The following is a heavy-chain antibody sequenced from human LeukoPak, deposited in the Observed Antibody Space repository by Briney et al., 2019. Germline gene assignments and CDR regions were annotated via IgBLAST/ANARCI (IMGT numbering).Heavy chain of an antibody. CDR1: GGSFSGYY. CDR3: ARGGGEQWPLDL. Sequence: SETLSLTCAVYGGSFSGYYWSWIRQPPGKGLEWIGEINHSGSTNYNPSLKSRVTISVDTCKNQFSLKLSSVTAADTAVYYCARGGGEQWPLDLWGRGTLVTVSS. CDR2: INHSGST. J-gene: IGHJ2*01. V-gene: IGHV4-34*01. D-gene: IGHD6-19*01.